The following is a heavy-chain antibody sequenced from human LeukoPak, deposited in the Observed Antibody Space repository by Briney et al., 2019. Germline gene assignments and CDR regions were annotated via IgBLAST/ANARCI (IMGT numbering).Heavy chain of an antibody. D-gene: IGHD2-21*02. CDR3: ARDAGTYCGGDCYEAFDI. CDR1: GFTFSSYW. V-gene: IGHV3-7*03. J-gene: IGHJ3*02. Sequence: GGSLRLSCAASGFTFSSYWMSWVRQAPGKGLEWVANIRQDGSEKYYVGSVKGRFTISRDNAKNSLYLQMNSLRAEDTAVYYCARDAGTYCGGDCYEAFDIWGQGTMVTVSS. CDR2: IRQDGSEK.